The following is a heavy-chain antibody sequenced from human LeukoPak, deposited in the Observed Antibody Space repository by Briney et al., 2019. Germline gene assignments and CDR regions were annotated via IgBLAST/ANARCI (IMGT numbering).Heavy chain of an antibody. V-gene: IGHV3-21*01. Sequence: GGSLRLSCAASGFTFSSYAMHWVRQAPGKGLEWVSSISSSSSYIYYADSVKGRFTISRDNAKNSLYLQMNSLRAEDTAVYYCARGSGEEYPDYWGQGTLVTVSS. D-gene: IGHD2-2*01. J-gene: IGHJ4*02. CDR1: GFTFSSYA. CDR2: ISSSSSYI. CDR3: ARGSGEEYPDY.